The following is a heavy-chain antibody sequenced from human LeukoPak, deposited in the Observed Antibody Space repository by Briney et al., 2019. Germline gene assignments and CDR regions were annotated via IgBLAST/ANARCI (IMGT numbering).Heavy chain of an antibody. V-gene: IGHV3-53*01. CDR3: AKGLPSGNSFDY. D-gene: IGHD2-15*01. J-gene: IGHJ4*02. Sequence: GGSLRLSCAASGFTVSSNYMSWVRQAPGKGLEWVSVIYTGGSTYYADSVKGRFTISRDNSKNTLYLQMNSLRAEDTAVYYCAKGLPSGNSFDYWGQGTLVTVSS. CDR2: IYTGGST. CDR1: GFTVSSNY.